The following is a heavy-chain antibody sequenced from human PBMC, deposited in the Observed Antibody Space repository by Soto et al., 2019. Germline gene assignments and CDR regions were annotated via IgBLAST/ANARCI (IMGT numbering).Heavy chain of an antibody. J-gene: IGHJ6*02. CDR2: IYYSGST. D-gene: IGHD1-26*01. Sequence: SETLSLTCTVSGGSISSSSYYWGWIRQPPGKGLEWIGSIYYSGSTYYNPSLKSRVTISVDTSKNQFSLKLSSVTAADTAVYYCARGVGARYYYYGMDVWGQGTTVTVSS. CDR1: GGSISSSSYY. CDR3: ARGVGARYYYYGMDV. V-gene: IGHV4-39*01.